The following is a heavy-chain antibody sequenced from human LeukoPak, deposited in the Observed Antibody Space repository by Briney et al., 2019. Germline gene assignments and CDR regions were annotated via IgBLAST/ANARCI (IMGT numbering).Heavy chain of an antibody. D-gene: IGHD3-22*01. CDR1: GGSISSSNW. Sequence: SETLSLTCAVSGGSISSSNWWSWVRQPPGKGLEWIGEIYHSGSTNYNPSLKSRVTISVDKSKNQFSLKLSSVTAADTAVYYCARGPYYYDSSGYYEGFYFDYWGQGTLVTVSS. J-gene: IGHJ4*02. CDR3: ARGPYYYDSSGYYEGFYFDY. CDR2: IYHSGST. V-gene: IGHV4-4*02.